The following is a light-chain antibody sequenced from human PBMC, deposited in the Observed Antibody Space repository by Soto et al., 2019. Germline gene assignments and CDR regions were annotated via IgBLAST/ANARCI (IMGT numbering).Light chain of an antibody. Sequence: EIVLTQSPATLSLSPGERATLSCRASQTITSYLAWYQQKPGQAPRLLIYGASNRATEIPARFSGSGSGTDFPLTLSSLEPEDFAVYYCQYRDPWPPTWTFGQGTKVEIK. CDR1: QTITSY. V-gene: IGKV3-11*01. CDR3: QYRDPWPPTWT. J-gene: IGKJ1*01. CDR2: GAS.